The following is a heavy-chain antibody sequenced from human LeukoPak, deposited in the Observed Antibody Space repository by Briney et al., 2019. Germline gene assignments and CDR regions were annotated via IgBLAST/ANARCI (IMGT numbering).Heavy chain of an antibody. V-gene: IGHV1-69*04. CDR3: ARPNGSGSYGYGMEV. CDR1: GGTFSSYA. J-gene: IGHJ6*02. Sequence: ASVKVSCKASGGTFSSYAISWVRQAPGQGLEWMGRIIPILGIANYAQKFQGRVTITADKSTSTAYMELSSLRSEDTAVYYCARPNGSGSYGYGMEVWGQGTTVTVSS. D-gene: IGHD3-10*01. CDR2: IIPILGIA.